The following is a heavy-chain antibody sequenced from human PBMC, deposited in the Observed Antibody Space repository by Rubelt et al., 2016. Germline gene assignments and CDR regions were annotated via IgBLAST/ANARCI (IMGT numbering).Heavy chain of an antibody. Sequence: RLSCAASGFTFSSYWMSWVRQAPGKGLEWVSVIVASGGRTSYADSVEGRFTISRDNSRNILHLQMNSLRAEDTAVYYCAKSKALHCGGDCAPEYWGQGTLVTVSS. CDR2: IVASGGRT. V-gene: IGHV3-23*01. J-gene: IGHJ4*02. CDR1: GFTFSSYW. D-gene: IGHD2-21*01. CDR3: AKSKALHCGGDCAPEY.